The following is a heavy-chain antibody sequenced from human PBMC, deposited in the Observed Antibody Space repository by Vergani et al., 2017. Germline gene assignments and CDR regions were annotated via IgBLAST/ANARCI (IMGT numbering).Heavy chain of an antibody. Sequence: QLQLQESGPGLVKPSETLSLTCTVSGGSISSSSYYWGWIRQPPGKGLEWIGSIYYSGSTYYNPSLKSRVTISVDTSKNQFSLKLSSVTAADTAVYYCARWYCSGGSCYPDYWGQGTLVTVSS. V-gene: IGHV4-39*01. CDR2: IYYSGST. CDR1: GGSISSSSYY. J-gene: IGHJ4*02. CDR3: ARWYCSGGSCYPDY. D-gene: IGHD2-15*01.